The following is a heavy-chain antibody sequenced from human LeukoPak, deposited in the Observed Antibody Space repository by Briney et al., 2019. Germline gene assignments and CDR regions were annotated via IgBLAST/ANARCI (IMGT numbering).Heavy chain of an antibody. Sequence: SETLSLTCAVYGGSFSGYYWSWIRQPPGKGLEWIGEVNHRGSTNYNPSLKSRVTMSIDTSKKQFSLKLSSVTAADTAVYYCARDTVTTGWFDPWGQGTLVTVSS. CDR3: ARDTVTTGWFDP. CDR2: VNHRGST. J-gene: IGHJ5*02. CDR1: GGSFSGYY. D-gene: IGHD4-11*01. V-gene: IGHV4-34*01.